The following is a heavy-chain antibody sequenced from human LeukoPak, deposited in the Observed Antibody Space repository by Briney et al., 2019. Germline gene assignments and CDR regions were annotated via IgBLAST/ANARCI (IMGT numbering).Heavy chain of an antibody. D-gene: IGHD6-13*01. CDR2: INTNTGNP. CDR3: ATRYSSSHYYYLDV. CDR1: GYTFTNYA. V-gene: IGHV7-4-1*02. Sequence: ASVKVSCKASGYTFTNYAVNWVRQAPGQGLEWMGWINTNTGNPMYAQGFTGRFVFSLDTSVSTAYLQISSLKADDIAVYYCATRYSSSHYYYLDVWGKGTTVTVSS. J-gene: IGHJ6*03.